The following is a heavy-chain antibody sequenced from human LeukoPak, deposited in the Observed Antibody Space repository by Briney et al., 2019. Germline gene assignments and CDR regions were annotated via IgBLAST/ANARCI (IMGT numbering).Heavy chain of an antibody. CDR2: ISGSGGST. D-gene: IGHD4-17*01. CDR1: GFTFSSYA. J-gene: IGHJ4*02. Sequence: GGSLRLSCAASGFTFSSYAMSWVRQAPGKGLEWVSAISGSGGSTYYADSVKGRFTISRDNSKSTLYLQMNSLRAEDTAVYYCAKVKAGYCDYNYWGQGNLVTVSS. CDR3: AKVKAGYCDYNY. V-gene: IGHV3-23*01.